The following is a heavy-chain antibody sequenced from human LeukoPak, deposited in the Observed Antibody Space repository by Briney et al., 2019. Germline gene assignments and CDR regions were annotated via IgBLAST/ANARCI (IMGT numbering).Heavy chain of an antibody. CDR2: IIDIFGTA. Sequence: SVKVSCKASGGTFGSYAISWVRQAPGQWLEGMGRIIDIFGTANYAQKFQGRVTITSDESTSTAYMELSSLRSEDTAVYYCARRTPISYDSSGYGDAFDIWGQGTMVTVSS. J-gene: IGHJ3*02. D-gene: IGHD3-22*01. V-gene: IGHV1-69*13. CDR1: GGTFGSYA. CDR3: ARRTPISYDSSGYGDAFDI.